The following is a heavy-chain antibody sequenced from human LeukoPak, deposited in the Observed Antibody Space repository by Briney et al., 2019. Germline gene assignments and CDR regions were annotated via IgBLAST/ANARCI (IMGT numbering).Heavy chain of an antibody. J-gene: IGHJ2*01. CDR2: INYGGTT. V-gene: IGHV4-39*07. CDR1: GGSISSSSYY. D-gene: IGHD3-10*01. CDR3: ARDRGGGAGYRNWYFDL. Sequence: SETLSLTCTVSGGSISSSSYYWGWIRQPPGKGLEWIAIINYGGTTYYNPSLKSRVTISVDASKNQLSLKLSSVTAADTAVYYCARDRGGGAGYRNWYFDLWGRGALVTVSS.